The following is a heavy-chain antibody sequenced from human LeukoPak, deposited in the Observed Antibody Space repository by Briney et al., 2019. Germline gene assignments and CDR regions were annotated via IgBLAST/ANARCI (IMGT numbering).Heavy chain of an antibody. D-gene: IGHD3-22*01. CDR1: GFTFSSYE. Sequence: GGSLRLSCAASGFTFSSYEMNWVRQAPGKGLEWVSYISSSGSTIYYADSVKGRFTISRDNAKNSLYLQMNSLKTEDTAVYYCTRGLGYYYDSSGYRTPHWGQGTLVTVSS. CDR3: TRGLGYYYDSSGYRTPH. V-gene: IGHV3-48*03. J-gene: IGHJ4*02. CDR2: ISSSGSTI.